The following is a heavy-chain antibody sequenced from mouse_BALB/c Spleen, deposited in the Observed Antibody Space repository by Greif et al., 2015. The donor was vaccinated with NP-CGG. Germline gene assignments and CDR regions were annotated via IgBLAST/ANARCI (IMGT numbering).Heavy chain of an antibody. CDR1: GYTFTNSW. V-gene: IGHV1S130*01. CDR2: IHPNSGNV. CDR3: AKSGGYDNSFDY. J-gene: IGHJ2*01. Sequence: QVQLQQPGSVLVRPGASVKLSCKASGYTFTNSWMHWAKQRPGQGLEWIGEIHPNSGNVNYNEKFKGKATLTVDTSSSTAYVDLSSLTSEGSAVFYCAKSGGYDNSFDYWGQGTTLTVSS. D-gene: IGHD2-3*01.